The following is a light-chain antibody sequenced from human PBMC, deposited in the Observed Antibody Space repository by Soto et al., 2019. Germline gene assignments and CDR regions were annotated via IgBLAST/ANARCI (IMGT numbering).Light chain of an antibody. CDR2: EVI. J-gene: IGLJ1*01. V-gene: IGLV2-8*01. CDR1: SSDVGSYNY. CDR3: SSYAGSLYV. Sequence: QAVVTQPPSASGSPGQSVTISCTGTSSDVGSYNYVSWYQQHPGKAPKLMIYEVIKRPSGVPDRFSGSKSGNTASLTVSGLQAEDEADYYCSSYAGSLYVFGTGTKLTVL.